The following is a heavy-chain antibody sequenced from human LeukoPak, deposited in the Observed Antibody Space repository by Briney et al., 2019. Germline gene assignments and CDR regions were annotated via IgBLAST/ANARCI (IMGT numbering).Heavy chain of an antibody. D-gene: IGHD1-26*01. CDR1: GFTVSSNY. Sequence: GGSLRLSCAASGFTVSSNYMSWVRQAPGKGLEWVSVIYSGGSTYYADSVKGRFTISRDNSKNTLYLQMNSLRAEDTAVYYCARGDLGAAFDYGGQGTLVTVSS. V-gene: IGHV3-53*01. CDR3: ARGDLGAAFDY. J-gene: IGHJ4*02. CDR2: IYSGGST.